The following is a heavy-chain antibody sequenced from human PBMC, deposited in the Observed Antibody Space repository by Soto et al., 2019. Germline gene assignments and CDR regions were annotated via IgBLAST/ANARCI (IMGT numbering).Heavy chain of an antibody. Sequence: SETLSLTCTVSGGSISSGGYYWSWIRQHPGKGLEWIGYIYYSGSTYYNPSLKSRVTISVDTSKNQFSLKLSSVTAADTAVYYCARQQLVQVYYYYGMDVWGQGTTVTVSS. CDR1: GGSISSGGYY. CDR2: IYYSGST. V-gene: IGHV4-31*03. J-gene: IGHJ6*02. CDR3: ARQQLVQVYYYYGMDV. D-gene: IGHD6-13*01.